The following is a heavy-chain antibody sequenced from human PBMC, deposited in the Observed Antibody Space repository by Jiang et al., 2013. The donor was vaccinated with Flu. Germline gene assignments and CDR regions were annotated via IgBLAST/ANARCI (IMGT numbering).Heavy chain of an antibody. Sequence: LLESGGGLVQPGGSLRLSCAASGFTFSSYAMSWVRQAPGKGLEWVSAISGSGGSTYYADSVKGRFTISRDNSKNTLYLQMNSLRAEDTAVYYCAKDHSDGYYYDSSGYLNENDAFDIWGQGTMVTVSS. J-gene: IGHJ3*02. CDR3: AKDHSDGYYYDSSGYLNENDAFDI. V-gene: IGHV3-23*01. CDR2: ISGSGGST. D-gene: IGHD3-22*01. CDR1: GFTFSSYA.